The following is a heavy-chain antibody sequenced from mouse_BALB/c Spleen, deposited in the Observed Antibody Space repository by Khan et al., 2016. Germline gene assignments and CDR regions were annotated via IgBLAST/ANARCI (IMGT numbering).Heavy chain of an antibody. D-gene: IGHD1-1*01. J-gene: IGHJ3*01. CDR1: GYTFTNYG. V-gene: IGHV9-3*02. Sequence: QIQLVQSGPELKKPGETVKISCKASGYTFTNYGMNWVKQAPGKGLKWMGWINTNTGEPTYAEEFKGRFAFSLETSASTAYLQLNNLKNEDTATCFCASYYYGMGFAYWGQGTLVTVSA. CDR2: INTNTGEP. CDR3: ASYYYGMGFAY.